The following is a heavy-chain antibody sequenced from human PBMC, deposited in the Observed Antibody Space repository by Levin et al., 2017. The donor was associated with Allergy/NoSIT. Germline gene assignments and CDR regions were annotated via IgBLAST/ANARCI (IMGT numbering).Heavy chain of an antibody. CDR3: AKGGLQLWYSFDS. CDR1: GFTFSSSA. J-gene: IGHJ4*02. Sequence: GGSLRLSCAASGFTFSSSAMSWVRQAPGKGLEGVSAMSTRSEYIFYADSVKGRFTISRDNSNNRLYLQMSSLRVEDTAVYYCAKGGLQLWYSFDSWGQGALVTVSS. CDR2: MSTRSEYI. V-gene: IGHV3-23*01. D-gene: IGHD5-18*01.